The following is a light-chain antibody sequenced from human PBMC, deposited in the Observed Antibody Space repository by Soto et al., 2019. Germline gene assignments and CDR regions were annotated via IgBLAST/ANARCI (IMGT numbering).Light chain of an antibody. CDR2: GAS. J-gene: IGKJ1*01. V-gene: IGKV3-20*01. Sequence: EIVLTQSPGTLSLSPGERATLPCRASQSVGTTFLAWYQQKPGQAPRLLIYGASNRATGIPDRFSGSGSGTDFTLTISRLEPEDFVVYYCQQYGSSPRTFGQGTKVEIK. CDR1: QSVGTTF. CDR3: QQYGSSPRT.